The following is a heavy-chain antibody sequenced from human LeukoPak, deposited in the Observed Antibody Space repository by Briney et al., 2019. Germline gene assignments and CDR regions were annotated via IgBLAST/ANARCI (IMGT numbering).Heavy chain of an antibody. Sequence: ASVKVSCKASGYTFTGYYMHWVRQAPGQGLEWMGWINPNSGGTNYAQKFQGRVTMTRDTSISTAYMELSRLRSDDTAVYYCARVAIAARTVYYFDYWGQETLVTVSS. J-gene: IGHJ4*02. CDR2: INPNSGGT. D-gene: IGHD6-6*01. V-gene: IGHV1-2*02. CDR1: GYTFTGYY. CDR3: ARVAIAARTVYYFDY.